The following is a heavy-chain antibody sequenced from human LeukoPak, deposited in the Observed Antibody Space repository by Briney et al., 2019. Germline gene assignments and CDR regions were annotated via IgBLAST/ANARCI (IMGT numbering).Heavy chain of an antibody. D-gene: IGHD4-11*01. CDR3: ARKKGMTTVTKAYYYYMDV. CDR1: GYTFTGYY. Sequence: ASVKVSCKASGYTFTGYYMHWVRQAPGQGPEWMGWINPNSGGTNYAQKFQGRVTMTRDTSISTAYMELSRLRSDDTAVNYCARKKGMTTVTKAYYYYMDVWGKGTTVTVSS. V-gene: IGHV1-2*02. CDR2: INPNSGGT. J-gene: IGHJ6*03.